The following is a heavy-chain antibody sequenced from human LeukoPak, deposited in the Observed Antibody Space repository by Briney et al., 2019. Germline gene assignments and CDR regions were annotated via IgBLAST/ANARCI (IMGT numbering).Heavy chain of an antibody. CDR3: ARYGMVDYYFDY. Sequence: ASVKVSCKASGYTFSSFGITWVRQAPGQGLEWMGWISAYNGNTNYAQKLQGRVTMTTDTSTSTAYMELRSLRSDDTAVYYCARYGMVDYYFDYWGQGTLVTVSS. V-gene: IGHV1-18*01. CDR2: ISAYNGNT. CDR1: GYTFSSFG. D-gene: IGHD2-15*01. J-gene: IGHJ4*02.